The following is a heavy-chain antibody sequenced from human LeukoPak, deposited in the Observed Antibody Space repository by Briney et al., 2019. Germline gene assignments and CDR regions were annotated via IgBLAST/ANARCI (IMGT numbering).Heavy chain of an antibody. CDR1: GYTLTSYD. V-gene: IGHV1-8*03. J-gene: IGHJ4*02. Sequence: LEASVKVSCKASGYTLTSYDINWVRQATGQGLEWMGWMSPNSGNTGYAQKFQGRVTITRNTSISTAYMDLSSLRSEDTAVYYCARGRFSGYVDYWGQGTLVTVSS. D-gene: IGHD5-12*01. CDR3: ARGRFSGYVDY. CDR2: MSPNSGNT.